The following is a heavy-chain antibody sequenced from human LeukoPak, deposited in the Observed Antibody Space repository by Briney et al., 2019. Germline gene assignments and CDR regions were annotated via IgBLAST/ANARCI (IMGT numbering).Heavy chain of an antibody. CDR1: GGSISSSSYY. J-gene: IGHJ6*03. D-gene: IGHD6-13*01. CDR2: IYYSGST. V-gene: IGHV4-39*01. CDR3: ARVSGWWNYYYYMDV. Sequence: PSETLSLTCTVSGGSISSSSYYWGWIRQPPGKGLEWIGSIYYSGSTYYNPSLKSRVTISVDTSKNQFSLKLSSVTAADTAVYYCARVSGWWNYYYYMDVWGKGTTVTVSS.